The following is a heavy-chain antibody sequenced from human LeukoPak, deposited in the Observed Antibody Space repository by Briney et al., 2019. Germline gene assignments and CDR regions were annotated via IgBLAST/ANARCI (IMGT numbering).Heavy chain of an antibody. J-gene: IGHJ6*02. CDR1: GYTFTSHD. CDR3: ARDLVGATTGYYYGMDV. V-gene: IGHV1-2*04. D-gene: IGHD1-26*01. CDR2: INPNSGGT. Sequence: ASVKVSCKASGYTFTSHDINWVRQATGQGLEWMGWINPNSGGTNYAQKFQGWVTMTRDTSISTAYMELSRLRSDDTAVYYCARDLVGATTGYYYGMDVWGQGTTVTVSS.